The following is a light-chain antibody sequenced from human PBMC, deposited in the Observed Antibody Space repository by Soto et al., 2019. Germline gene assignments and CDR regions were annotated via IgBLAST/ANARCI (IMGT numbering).Light chain of an antibody. CDR2: GAS. V-gene: IGKV3-20*01. CDR1: QSFSSSS. J-gene: IGKJ4*01. CDR3: QQYGSSPLT. Sequence: ESVLTQSPGTLSLSPGERATLSCRASQSFSSSSLAWYQQKPDQAPRLLIYGASSRANGIPDRFSGSGSGTDFTLTSSRLEPEDFAVYSCQQYGSSPLTFGGGTKVELK.